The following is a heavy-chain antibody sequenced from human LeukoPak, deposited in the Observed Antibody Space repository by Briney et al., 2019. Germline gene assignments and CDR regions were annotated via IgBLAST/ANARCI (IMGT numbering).Heavy chain of an antibody. D-gene: IGHD2-15*01. CDR3: ARARIVVVVAAPFDI. CDR2: INAGNGNT. V-gene: IGHV1-3*01. CDR1: GYTFTSYA. Sequence: ASVKVSCKASGYTFTSYAMHWVRQAPGQRLEWMGWINAGNGNTKYSQKFQGRVTITRDTSASTAYMELSSLRSEDTAVYYCARARIVVVVAAPFDIWGQGTMVTVSS. J-gene: IGHJ3*02.